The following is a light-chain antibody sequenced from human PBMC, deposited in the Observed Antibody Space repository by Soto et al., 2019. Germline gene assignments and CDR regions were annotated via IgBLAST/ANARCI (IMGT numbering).Light chain of an antibody. CDR3: QQSYSTPYT. J-gene: IGKJ2*01. V-gene: IGKV1-39*01. CDR2: AAS. CDR1: QSISRY. Sequence: DIQMTQSPSSLSASVGDRVTITCRASQSISRYLNWYQHKPGKDPKLLIYAASSLQSGVPSRFSVSGSWTDFTLTISILQPEDFATYYCQQSYSTPYTFGQGTKLEIK.